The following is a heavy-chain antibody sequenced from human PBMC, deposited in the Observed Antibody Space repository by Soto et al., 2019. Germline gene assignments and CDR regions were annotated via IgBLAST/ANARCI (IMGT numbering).Heavy chain of an antibody. V-gene: IGHV3-30*03. Sequence: QVQLVESGGGVVQPGRSLRLSCAASGFTFSSYGMHWVRQAPGKGLEWVAVISYDGSNKYYADSVKGRFTISRDNSKNTLDLQMNSLRAEDTAVYYCATRCYGDYEYYFDYWGQGPLVTVSS. CDR1: GFTFSSYG. CDR2: ISYDGSNK. CDR3: ATRCYGDYEYYFDY. D-gene: IGHD4-17*01. J-gene: IGHJ4*02.